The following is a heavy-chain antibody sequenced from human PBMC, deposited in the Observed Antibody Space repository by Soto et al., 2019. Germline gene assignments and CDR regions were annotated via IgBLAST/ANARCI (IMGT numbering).Heavy chain of an antibody. CDR1: GSTFTRYG. D-gene: IGHD3-9*01. V-gene: IGHV1-18*01. CDR3: ARDLLFFSIFEVVLNDWFAL. J-gene: IGHJ5*01. Sequence: ASVKVSCKGSGSTFTRYGTSWVRQAPGQGLEWMGWISAYNGNTNYAQKLQGRVTMTTDTSTSTAYMELRSLRSDDTAVYYCARDLLFFSIFEVVLNDWFALWRQGTLVTVSS. CDR2: ISAYNGNT.